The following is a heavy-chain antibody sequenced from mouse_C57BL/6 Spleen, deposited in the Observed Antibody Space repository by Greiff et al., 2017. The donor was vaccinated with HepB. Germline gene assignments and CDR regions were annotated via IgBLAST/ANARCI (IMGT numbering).Heavy chain of an antibody. D-gene: IGHD2-14*01. CDR3: ARVRVRRHYLDY. CDR2: ISSGSSTI. J-gene: IGHJ2*01. CDR1: GFTFCDYG. Sequence: DVLLVESGAGLVKPGGSLKLSCAASGFTFCDYGMHWVSQAPEKGLEWVAYISSGSSTIYYADTVKGRFTISRDNAKNTLFLQLTSLRSEDTAMYYCARVRVRRHYLDYWGQGTTLTVSS. V-gene: IGHV5-17*01.